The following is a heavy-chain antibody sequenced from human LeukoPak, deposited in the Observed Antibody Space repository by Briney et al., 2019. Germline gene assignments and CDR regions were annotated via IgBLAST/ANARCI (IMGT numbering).Heavy chain of an antibody. Sequence: GGSLRLSCAASGFTFSSYAMSWVRQAPGKGLEGVSAISGSGGSTYYADSVKGRFTISRDNSKNTLYLQMNSLRAEDTAVYYCAKDGGPDSGSQAFDYWGQGTLVTVSS. V-gene: IGHV3-23*01. J-gene: IGHJ4*02. CDR3: AKDGGPDSGSQAFDY. CDR1: GFTFSSYA. D-gene: IGHD3-10*01. CDR2: ISGSGGST.